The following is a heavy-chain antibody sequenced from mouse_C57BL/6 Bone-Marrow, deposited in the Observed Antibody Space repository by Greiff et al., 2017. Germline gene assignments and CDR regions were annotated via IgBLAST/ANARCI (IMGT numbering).Heavy chain of an antibody. CDR2: ISDGGSYT. Sequence: EVKLQESGGVLVKPGGSLKLSCAASGFTFSSYAMSWVRQTPEKRLEWVATISDGGSYTYYPDNVKGRFTISRDNAKNNLYLQMSHLKSEDTAMYYCARDYSDYWGQGTSVTVSS. CDR1: GFTFSSYA. J-gene: IGHJ4*01. D-gene: IGHD2-1*01. V-gene: IGHV5-4*01. CDR3: ARDYSDY.